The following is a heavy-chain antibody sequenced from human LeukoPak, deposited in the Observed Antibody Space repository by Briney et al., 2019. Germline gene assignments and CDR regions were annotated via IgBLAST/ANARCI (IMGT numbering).Heavy chain of an antibody. Sequence: SQTLSLTCAISGDSVSNNGGAWSWIRQSPSRGLEWLGRTYYRSKWFHDYAVSVETRITINPDTSKNHFSLQLKSVTPEDTAVYYRAKGWAMDVWGQGTTVTVSS. CDR1: GDSVSNNGGA. CDR3: AKGWAMDV. CDR2: TYYRSKWFH. V-gene: IGHV6-1*01. J-gene: IGHJ6*02. D-gene: IGHD1-26*01.